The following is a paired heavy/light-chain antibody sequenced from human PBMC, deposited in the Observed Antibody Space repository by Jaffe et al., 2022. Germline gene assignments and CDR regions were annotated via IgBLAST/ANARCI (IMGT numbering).Light chain of an antibody. Sequence: IVLTQSPVTLSMSPGERATLSCRASQRVGSDLAWYQQKPGQAPSLLIYAISTRATGVPARFSGSGSGTEFTLTISSLRSEDFAVYYCQQYNKWVTFGGGTKVEIK. CDR3: QQYNKWVT. J-gene: IGKJ4*01. CDR1: QRVGSD. V-gene: IGKV3-15*01. CDR2: AIS.
Heavy chain of an antibody. CDR1: GYLFSNYG. V-gene: IGHV1-18*01. D-gene: IGHD2-15*01. Sequence: QVQLVQSGAEVKKPGASVKVSCKTSGYLFSNYGLNWVRQAPRQGLEWMGWINPSNANTEYAQNFQGRVTLTTDTSTSTAYMELRSLTSDDTAVYYCATAWTSVGPVGECSGGSCYLPVYWGQGTLVTVSS. CDR3: ATAWTSVGPVGECSGGSCYLPVY. CDR2: INPSNANT. J-gene: IGHJ4*02.